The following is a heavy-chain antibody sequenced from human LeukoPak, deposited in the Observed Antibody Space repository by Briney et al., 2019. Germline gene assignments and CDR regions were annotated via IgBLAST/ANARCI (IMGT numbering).Heavy chain of an antibody. CDR3: ARADQGEAAANY. V-gene: IGHV1-46*01. D-gene: IGHD6-13*01. J-gene: IGHJ4*02. CDR1: GYTFASYY. CDR2: INPSGGST. Sequence: ASVKVSCKASGYTFASYYMYWVRQAPGQGLEWMGIINPSGGSTSYAQKFQGRVTMTRDTSTSAVYMGLSSLRSEDTAVYYCARADQGEAAANYWGQGTLVTVSS.